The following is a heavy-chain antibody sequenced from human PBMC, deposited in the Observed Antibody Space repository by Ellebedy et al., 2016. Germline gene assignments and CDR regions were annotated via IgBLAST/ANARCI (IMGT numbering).Heavy chain of an antibody. Sequence: GGSLRLXXAASGFTFSSYAMSWVRQAPGKGLEWVSAISGSGGSTYYADSVKGRFTISRDNSKNTLYLQMNSLRAEATAVYYCAKDLKFGVRGFTCDYWGQGTLVTVSS. V-gene: IGHV3-23*01. J-gene: IGHJ4*02. CDR1: GFTFSSYA. CDR2: ISGSGGST. D-gene: IGHD3-10*01. CDR3: AKDLKFGVRGFTCDY.